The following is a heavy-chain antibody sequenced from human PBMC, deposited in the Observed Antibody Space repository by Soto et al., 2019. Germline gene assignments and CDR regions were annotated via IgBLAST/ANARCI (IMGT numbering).Heavy chain of an antibody. CDR3: ARGDYDFWSGYLRTHFDY. D-gene: IGHD3-3*01. V-gene: IGHV4-34*01. CDR2: INHSGST. CDR1: GGSFSGYY. Sequence: PSETLSLTCAVYGGSFSGYYWSWIRQPPGKGLEWIGEINHSGSTNYNPSLKSRVTISVDTSKNQFSLKLSSVTAADTAVYYCARGDYDFWSGYLRTHFDYWGQGTLVTVSS. J-gene: IGHJ4*02.